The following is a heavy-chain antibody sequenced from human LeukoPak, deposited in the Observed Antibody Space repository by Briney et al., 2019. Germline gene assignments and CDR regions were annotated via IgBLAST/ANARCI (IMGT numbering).Heavy chain of an antibody. V-gene: IGHV4-39*07. J-gene: IGHJ6*03. Sequence: SETLSLTCTVSGGSISSSTYYWGWIRQPPGKGLEWIGSIYYSGNTYNNPSLKSRVTISVDTSKNQFSLKLSSVTAADTAVYYCARTHYYYSYYYYYMDVWGKGTTVTISS. CDR3: ARTHYYYSYYYYYMDV. D-gene: IGHD3-22*01. CDR2: IYYSGNT. CDR1: GGSISSSTYY.